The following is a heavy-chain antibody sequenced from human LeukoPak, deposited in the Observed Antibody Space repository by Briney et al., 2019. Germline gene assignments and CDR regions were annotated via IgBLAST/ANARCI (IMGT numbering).Heavy chain of an antibody. V-gene: IGHV1-46*01. CDR2: INPSRGST. Sequence: ASVKVSCKASGYTFTSYYMHWVRQAPGQGLEWMGIINPSRGSTSYAQKFQGRVTMTRDMSTSTAYMELSSLRSEDTAVYYCASGSARRTLDLWGQGTMVTVSS. CDR1: GYTFTSYY. J-gene: IGHJ3*01. D-gene: IGHD6-19*01. CDR3: ASGSARRTLDL.